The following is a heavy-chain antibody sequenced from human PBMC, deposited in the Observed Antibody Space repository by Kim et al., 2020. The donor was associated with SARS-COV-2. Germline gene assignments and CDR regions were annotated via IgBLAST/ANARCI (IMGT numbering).Heavy chain of an antibody. J-gene: IGHJ6*02. Sequence: SVKVSCKASGGTFSSYAISWVRQAPGQGLEWMGGIIPIFGTANYAQKFQGRVTITADESTSTAYMELSSLRSEDTAVYYCARDNWRAGGYYLLSMDVWGQGTTVTVSS. CDR2: IIPIFGTA. D-gene: IGHD3-10*01. CDR1: GGTFSSYA. CDR3: ARDNWRAGGYYLLSMDV. V-gene: IGHV1-69*13.